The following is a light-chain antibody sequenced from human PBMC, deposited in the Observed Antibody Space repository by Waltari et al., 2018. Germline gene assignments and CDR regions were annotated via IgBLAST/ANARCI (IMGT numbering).Light chain of an antibody. CDR3: QQSYNTPRT. CDR1: QSISSY. CDR2: AAS. J-gene: IGKJ3*01. V-gene: IGKV1-39*01. Sequence: DIQMTQSPSAMSASVGDRITITFRASQSISSYLKWYQQKPGKAPKLLIYAASSLQSGVPSRFSGSGSGTDFTLTISSLQPEDFAVYYCQQSYNTPRTFGPGTKVDIK.